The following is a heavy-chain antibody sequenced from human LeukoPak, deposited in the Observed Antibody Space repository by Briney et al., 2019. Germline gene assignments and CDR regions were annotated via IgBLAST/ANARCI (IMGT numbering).Heavy chain of an antibody. V-gene: IGHV4-4*07. J-gene: IGHJ4*02. D-gene: IGHD3-10*01. CDR2: IYSTGST. CDR3: ARLWFGELLPDYFDY. CDR1: GGSISSYY. Sequence: SETLSLTCTVSGGSISSYYWSWIRQPAGKGLEWIGRIYSTGSTNYNPSLKSRVTMSVDTSKNQFSLKLSSVTAADTAVYYCARLWFGELLPDYFDYWGQGTLVTVSS.